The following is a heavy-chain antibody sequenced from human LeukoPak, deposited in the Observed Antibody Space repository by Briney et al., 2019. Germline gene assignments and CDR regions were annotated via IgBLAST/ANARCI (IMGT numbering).Heavy chain of an antibody. J-gene: IGHJ1*01. CDR2: IRSDNGKT. D-gene: IGHD6-13*01. V-gene: IGHV1-18*01. Sequence: ASVKVSCKTFNYTFTAYGINWVRQAPGQGLEWMGWIRSDNGKTNYAQKLQGRVTLTTDTTTSTAYMELSSLRSEDTAVYYCANNPGGAAEESKYFQHWGQGTLVTVSS. CDR3: ANNPGGAAEESKYFQH. CDR1: NYTFTAYG.